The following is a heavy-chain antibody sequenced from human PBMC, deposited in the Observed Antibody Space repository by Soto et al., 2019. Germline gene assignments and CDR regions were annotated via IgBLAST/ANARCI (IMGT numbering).Heavy chain of an antibody. J-gene: IGHJ4*02. CDR2: IDTSGTKI. CDR1: GYTFSDYY. D-gene: IGHD3-3*01. CDR3: ASHYDMWSGYLSPVDY. Sequence: QVQLVESGGDLVKPGGSLRLSCAASGYTFSDYYMSWIRQAPGKGLEWISYIDTSGTKIYYAGSVKGRFTITRDNAKNSLYLEMNSVRDGDTAVYYCASHYDMWSGYLSPVDYWGQGTLVTVSS. V-gene: IGHV3-11*01.